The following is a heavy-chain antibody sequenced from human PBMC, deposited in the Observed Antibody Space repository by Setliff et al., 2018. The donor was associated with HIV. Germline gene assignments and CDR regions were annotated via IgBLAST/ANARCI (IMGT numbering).Heavy chain of an antibody. CDR2: IIPIFTTT. D-gene: IGHD3-16*01. V-gene: IGHV1-69*13. CDR1: GGGFSNHA. CDR3: ATLNEYAYQTGGWFDP. J-gene: IGHJ5*02. Sequence: GASVKVSCKASGGGFSNHAITWVRQVPGQGLEWMGVIIPIFTTTDYAQKFRGRLTINADESTDTAYTELRSLRSADTAIYYCATLNEYAYQTGGWFDPWGQGTPVTVSS.